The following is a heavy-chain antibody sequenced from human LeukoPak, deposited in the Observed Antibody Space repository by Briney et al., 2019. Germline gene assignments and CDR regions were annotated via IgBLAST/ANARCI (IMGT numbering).Heavy chain of an antibody. J-gene: IGHJ3*02. V-gene: IGHV1-8*01. Sequence: ASVRVSCKASGYTFTSYDINWVRQATGQGLEWMGWMNPNSGKTGYAQSFQGRVTMTRDTSTDTAYMELNSLRSEDTAVYYCARVVWVAGTILPGAFDIWGQGTMGIVSS. D-gene: IGHD6-19*01. CDR2: MNPNSGKT. CDR1: GYTFTSYD. CDR3: ARVVWVAGTILPGAFDI.